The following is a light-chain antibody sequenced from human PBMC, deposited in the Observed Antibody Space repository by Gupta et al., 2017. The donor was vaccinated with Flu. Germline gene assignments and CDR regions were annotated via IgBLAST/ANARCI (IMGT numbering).Light chain of an antibody. Sequence: EIVLTQSPATLSSSPGERATFSCRASQSISSHLAWYQQRPGQAPRLLIFDASSRATGIPARFSGSGSGTDFTLTISSLEPEDFAVYYCQQRTTWPPDATFGQGTKLELK. V-gene: IGKV3-11*01. CDR3: QQRTTWPPDAT. CDR1: QSISSH. CDR2: DAS. J-gene: IGKJ2*01.